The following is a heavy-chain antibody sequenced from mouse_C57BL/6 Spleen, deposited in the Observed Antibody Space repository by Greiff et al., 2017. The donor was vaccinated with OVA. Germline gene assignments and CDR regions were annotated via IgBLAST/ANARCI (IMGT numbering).Heavy chain of an antibody. CDR1: GYTFTDYY. Sequence: QVQLQQSGPELVKPGASVKISCKASGYTFTDYYINWVKQRPGQGLEWIGSIFPGSGSTYYNEKFKGKAALTVDKSSSTAYMLLSSLTSEDSAVYFCARKGIMITTLFDYWGQGTTLTVSS. D-gene: IGHD2-4*01. CDR3: ARKGIMITTLFDY. J-gene: IGHJ2*01. V-gene: IGHV1-75*01. CDR2: IFPGSGST.